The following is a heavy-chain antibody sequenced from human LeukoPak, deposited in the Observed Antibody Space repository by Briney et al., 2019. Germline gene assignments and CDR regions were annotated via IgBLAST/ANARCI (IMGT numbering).Heavy chain of an antibody. CDR3: ANARYYFDSRGYSGLDS. CDR1: GFTFGSYS. CDR2: ISGSDDST. J-gene: IGHJ4*02. Sequence: PGGSLRLSCVASGFTFGSYSMSWVRQAPGKGREWVSAISGSDDSTYYADSVKGRFSISTDNSKNTLYMQMNRLRAEDTAVYYCANARYYFDSRGYSGLDSWGQGTLVTVSS. V-gene: IGHV3-23*01. D-gene: IGHD3-22*01.